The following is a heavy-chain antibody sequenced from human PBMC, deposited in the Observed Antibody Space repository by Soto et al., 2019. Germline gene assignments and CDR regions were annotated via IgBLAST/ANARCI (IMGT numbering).Heavy chain of an antibody. CDR3: ARGDPYYSDFGSD. Sequence: SVKVSCKASGGTFSSYAISWVRQAPGQGLEWMGGIIPIFGTANYAQKFQGRVTITADESTSTAYMELSSLRSEDTAVYYCARGDPYYSDFGSDWGQGTMVTVSS. CDR2: IIPIFGTA. D-gene: IGHD3-10*01. V-gene: IGHV1-69*13. CDR1: GGTFSSYA. J-gene: IGHJ3*01.